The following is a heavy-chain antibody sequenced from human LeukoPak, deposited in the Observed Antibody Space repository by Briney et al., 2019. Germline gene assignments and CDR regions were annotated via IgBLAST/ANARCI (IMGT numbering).Heavy chain of an antibody. CDR3: ARVPRLGYRSGGSCYGLGRYYYYYYMDV. Sequence: SETLSLTCTVSGGSISSYYWSWIRQPPGKGLEWIGYIYYSGSTNYNPSLKSRVTISVDTSKNQFSLKLSSVTAADTAVYYCARVPRLGYRSGGSCYGLGRYYYYYYMDVWGKGTTVTVSS. V-gene: IGHV4-59*01. CDR2: IYYSGST. J-gene: IGHJ6*03. CDR1: GGSISSYY. D-gene: IGHD2-15*01.